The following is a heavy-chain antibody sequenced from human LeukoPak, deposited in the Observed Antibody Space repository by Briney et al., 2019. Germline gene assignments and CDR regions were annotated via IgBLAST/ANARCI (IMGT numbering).Heavy chain of an antibody. J-gene: IGHJ4*02. CDR1: GFTFSSYS. CDR3: ARDGGWYFDY. Sequence: GGSLRLSCAASGFTFSSYSMNWVRQAPGKGLEWVSSISSSSSYMYYADSVKGRFTISRDNAKNSLYLQMNSLRAEDTAVYYCARDGGWYFDYWGQGTLVTVSS. V-gene: IGHV3-21*01. D-gene: IGHD6-19*01. CDR2: ISSSSSYM.